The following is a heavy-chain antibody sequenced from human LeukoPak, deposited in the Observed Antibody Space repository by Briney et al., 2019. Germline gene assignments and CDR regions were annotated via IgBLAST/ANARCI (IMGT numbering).Heavy chain of an antibody. D-gene: IGHD3-16*01. CDR2: INPKSGAT. CDR3: ARAYEYGWFDP. CDR1: GYTFTAYF. Sequence: SVEVSCKASGYTFTAYFIHWVRQAPGQGPEWMGWINPKSGATTYAQRFQGRVTMTWDTTITTAYMALTSLTSDDTAVYYCARAYEYGWFDPWGQGTLVTVSS. J-gene: IGHJ5*02. V-gene: IGHV1-2*02.